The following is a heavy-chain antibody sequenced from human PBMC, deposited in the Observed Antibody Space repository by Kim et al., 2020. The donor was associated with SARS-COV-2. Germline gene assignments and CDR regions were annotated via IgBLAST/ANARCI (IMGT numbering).Heavy chain of an antibody. J-gene: IGHJ2*01. CDR3: ARRVAAGVSGRYYWYFDL. CDR1: GGSISSSSYY. CDR2: IYYSGST. D-gene: IGHD6-13*01. V-gene: IGHV4-39*01. Sequence: SETLSLTCTVSGGSISSSSYYWGWIRQPPGKGLEWIGSIYYSGSTYYNPSLKSRVTISVDTSKNQFSLKLSSVTAADTAVYYCARRVAAGVSGRYYWYFDLWGRGTLVTVSS.